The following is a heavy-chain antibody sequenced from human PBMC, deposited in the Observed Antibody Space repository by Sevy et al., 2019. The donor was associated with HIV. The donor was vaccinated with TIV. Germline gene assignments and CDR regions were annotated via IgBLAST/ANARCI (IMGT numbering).Heavy chain of an antibody. J-gene: IGHJ1*01. V-gene: IGHV3-15*01. Sequence: GGSLRLSCAASGFTFADAWMTWVRQAPGKGLEWVGRIKSKADGGTADYAAPVKARFTISRDDSKNTLYLQMNSLKTEDTAGYYGTTDAGFSPGYALQHWGQGSLVTVSS. CDR1: GFTFADAW. D-gene: IGHD1-1*01. CDR2: IKSKADGGTA. CDR3: TTDAGFSPGYALQH.